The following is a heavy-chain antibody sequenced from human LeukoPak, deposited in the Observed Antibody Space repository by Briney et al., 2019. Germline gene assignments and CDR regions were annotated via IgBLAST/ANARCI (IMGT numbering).Heavy chain of an antibody. CDR3: AKAGIVVVITPNGFDY. D-gene: IGHD3-22*01. CDR2: ISGSGGST. Sequence: GGSLRLSCAASGFTFSSYAMSWVRQAPGKGLERVSAISGSGGSTYYADSVKGRFTISRDNSKNTLYLQMNSLRAEDTAVYYCAKAGIVVVITPNGFDYWGQGTLVTVSS. V-gene: IGHV3-23*01. CDR1: GFTFSSYA. J-gene: IGHJ4*02.